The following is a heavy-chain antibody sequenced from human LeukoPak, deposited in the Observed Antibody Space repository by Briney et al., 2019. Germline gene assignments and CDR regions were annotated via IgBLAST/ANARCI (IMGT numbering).Heavy chain of an antibody. CDR1: GGSISSYY. CDR3: ARNVGYYDILTGYYKSGAIDY. Sequence: SETLSLTCTASGGSISSYYWCWIRQPPGKGLELIGYISYSGSTNYNPSLKSRVTISVDTSKNQFSLKLSSVTAADTAVYYCARNVGYYDILTGYYKSGAIDYWGQGTLVTVSS. CDR2: ISYSGST. V-gene: IGHV4-59*08. J-gene: IGHJ4*02. D-gene: IGHD3-9*01.